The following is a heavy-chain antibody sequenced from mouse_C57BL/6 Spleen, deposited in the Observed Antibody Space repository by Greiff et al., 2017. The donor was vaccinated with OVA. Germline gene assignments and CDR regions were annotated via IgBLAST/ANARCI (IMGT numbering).Heavy chain of an antibody. J-gene: IGHJ2*01. D-gene: IGHD2-5*01. CDR2: IWSDGST. CDR3: ARHYYSNYVGYFDY. Sequence: VMLVESGPGLVAPSQSLSITCTVSGFSLTSYGVHWVRQPPGKGLEWLVVIWSDGSTTYNSALKSRLSISKDNSKSQVFLKMNSLQTDDTAMYYCARHYYSNYVGYFDYWGQGTTLTVSS. V-gene: IGHV2-6-1*01. CDR1: GFSLTSYG.